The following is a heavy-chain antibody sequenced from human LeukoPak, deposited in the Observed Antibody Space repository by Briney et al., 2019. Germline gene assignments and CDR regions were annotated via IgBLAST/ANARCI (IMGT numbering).Heavy chain of an antibody. CDR2: ISSSSSYI. V-gene: IGHV3-21*01. CDR1: GFTFSSYS. D-gene: IGHD6-6*01. CDR3: ARDLPLVSSSISPHYGMDV. Sequence: GGSLRLSCAASGFTFSSYSMNWVRQAPGKGLEWVSSISSSSSYIYYAGSVKGRFTISRDNAKNSLYLQMNSLRAEDTAVYYCARDLPLVSSSISPHYGMDVWGQGTTVTVSS. J-gene: IGHJ6*02.